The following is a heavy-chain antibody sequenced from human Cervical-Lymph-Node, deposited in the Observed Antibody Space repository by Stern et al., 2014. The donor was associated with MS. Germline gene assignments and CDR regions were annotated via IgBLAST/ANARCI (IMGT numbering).Heavy chain of an antibody. CDR2: ISGRYGST. CDR3: AKVYGSGPFDY. D-gene: IGHD6-19*01. CDR1: GVTFSSYA. J-gene: IGHJ4*02. Sequence: EVNLLESGGPLVQPGGSLRLSCAASGVTFSSYAMSWVRPGSGKGLEWVSVISGRYGSTFYADSVKGRFTISRDNSKNTLFLQMNSLRAEDTAVYYCAKVYGSGPFDYWGQGTLVTVSS. V-gene: IGHV3-23*01.